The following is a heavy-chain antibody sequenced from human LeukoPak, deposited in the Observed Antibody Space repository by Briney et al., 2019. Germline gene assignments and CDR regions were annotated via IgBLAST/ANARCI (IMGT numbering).Heavy chain of an antibody. CDR2: IIPIFGTA. V-gene: IGHV1-69*13. CDR1: GGTFSNYA. D-gene: IGHD6-19*01. Sequence: GASAKVSCKASGGTFSNYAISWVRQAPGQGLERMGAIIPIFGTANYAQKFQGRVTITADESTSTAYMELSSLRSEDTAVYYCARILSSSWYEYFHHWGQGTLVTVSS. CDR3: ARILSSSWYEYFHH. J-gene: IGHJ1*01.